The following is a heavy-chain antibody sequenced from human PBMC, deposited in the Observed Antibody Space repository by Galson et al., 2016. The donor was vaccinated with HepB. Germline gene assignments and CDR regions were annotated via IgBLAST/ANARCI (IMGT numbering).Heavy chain of an antibody. D-gene: IGHD3-10*01. V-gene: IGHV4-4*02. CDR3: ARGFGSGNYYDYYYYMDA. CDR1: GGSISSSNW. CDR2: IYPSGST. Sequence: SETLSLTCVVSGGSISSSNWWTWVRQPPGKGLEWIGEIYPSGSTNYNPSLKSRVTISVDKSINTAYLQWTWLRASDTAIYYCARGFGSGNYYDYYYYMDAWGKGTTVTVSS. J-gene: IGHJ6*03.